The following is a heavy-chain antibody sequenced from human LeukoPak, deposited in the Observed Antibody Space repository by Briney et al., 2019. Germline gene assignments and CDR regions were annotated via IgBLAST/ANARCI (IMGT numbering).Heavy chain of an antibody. Sequence: ASQTLSLTCTVSGGSISSGDYYWSWIRQPPGKGLEWIGYIYYSGSTYYNPSLKSRVTISVDTSKNQFSLKLSSVTPADTAVYYCARDLYYYGMDVWGQGTTVTVSS. CDR1: GGSISSGDYY. CDR2: IYYSGST. J-gene: IGHJ6*02. CDR3: ARDLYYYGMDV. V-gene: IGHV4-30-4*01.